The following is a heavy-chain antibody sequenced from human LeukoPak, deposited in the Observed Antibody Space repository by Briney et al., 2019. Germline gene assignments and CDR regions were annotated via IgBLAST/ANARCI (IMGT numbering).Heavy chain of an antibody. CDR2: IRYDGSEK. D-gene: IGHD6-13*01. V-gene: IGHV3-30*02. CDR1: GFSFNSYD. CDR3: ATSVTGYSSPFYY. Sequence: GGSLRLSCAASGFSFNSYDMQWVRQSPGKGLEWVTFIRYDGSEKYYVDSVEGRFTISRDNSKNTLYLQMNSLGAEDTAVYYCATSVTGYSSPFYYWGQGTLVTVSP. J-gene: IGHJ4*02.